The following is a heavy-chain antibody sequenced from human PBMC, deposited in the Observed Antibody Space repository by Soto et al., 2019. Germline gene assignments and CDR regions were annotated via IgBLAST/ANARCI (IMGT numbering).Heavy chain of an antibody. CDR3: ARTVLGPDLLADSFVDYYYYMDV. V-gene: IGHV4-59*08. CDR2: VYYTGST. Sequence: SETLSLTCPVSGGSSSNFYWIWIRQPPGKGLEWIGYVYYTGSTSYNPSLKRRVTFSADSSRGQFSLRLNSVTAADTAVYYCARTVLGPDLLADSFVDYYYYMDVWGQGTTVTVSS. CDR1: GGSSSNFY. J-gene: IGHJ6*03. D-gene: IGHD3-9*01.